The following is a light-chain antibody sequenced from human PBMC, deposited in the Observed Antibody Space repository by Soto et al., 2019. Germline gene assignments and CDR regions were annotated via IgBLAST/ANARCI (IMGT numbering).Light chain of an antibody. CDR3: QQRGA. J-gene: IGKJ5*01. CDR2: DAS. V-gene: IGKV3-11*01. CDR1: QSVSSY. Sequence: EIVFTQSRXXLSLSPGGSATLSCRASQSVSSYLAWYQQKPGQAPRLLIYDASNRATGIPARFSGSGSGTDFTLTISSLEPEDFAVYYCQQRGAFGQGTRLEIK.